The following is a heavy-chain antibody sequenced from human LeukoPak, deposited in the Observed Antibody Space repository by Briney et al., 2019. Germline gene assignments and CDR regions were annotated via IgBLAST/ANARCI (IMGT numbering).Heavy chain of an antibody. J-gene: IGHJ4*02. V-gene: IGHV3-48*03. CDR1: GFTFSSYE. Sequence: GGSLRLSCAASGFTFSSYEMNWVRQAPGKGLEWVSYISSSGSTIYYADSVKGRFTISRANAKNSLYLQMTSLRAEDTAVYYCAIDLTLGTDCWGQGTLVTVSS. CDR2: ISSSGSTI. CDR3: AIDLTLGTDC.